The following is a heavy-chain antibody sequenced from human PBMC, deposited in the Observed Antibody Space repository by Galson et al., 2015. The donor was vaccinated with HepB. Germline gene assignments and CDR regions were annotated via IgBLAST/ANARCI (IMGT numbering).Heavy chain of an antibody. CDR2: IIPILGIA. D-gene: IGHD3-22*01. V-gene: IGHV1-69*02. CDR3: ARSYYYDSSGYYYPAYFDY. Sequence: SVKVSCKASGGTFSSYTISWVRQAPGQGLEWMGRIIPILGIANYAQKFQGRVTITADKSTSTAYMELSSLRSEDTAVYYCARSYYYDSSGYYYPAYFDYWGQGTPVTVSS. J-gene: IGHJ4*02. CDR1: GGTFSSYT.